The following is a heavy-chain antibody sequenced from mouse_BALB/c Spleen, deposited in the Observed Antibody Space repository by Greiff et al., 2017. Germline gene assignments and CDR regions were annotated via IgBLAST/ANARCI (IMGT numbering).Heavy chain of an antibody. CDR2: IYPGNGDT. D-gene: IGHD1-2*01. J-gene: IGHJ4*01. Sequence: QVQLQQPGAELVKPGASVKMSCKASGYTFTSYNMHWVKQTPGQGLEWIGAIYPGNGDTSYNQKFKGKATLTADKSSSTAYMQLSSLTSEDSAVYYCARSGTTAYAMDYWGQGTSVTVSS. CDR3: ARSGTTAYAMDY. CDR1: GYTFTSYN. V-gene: IGHV1-12*01.